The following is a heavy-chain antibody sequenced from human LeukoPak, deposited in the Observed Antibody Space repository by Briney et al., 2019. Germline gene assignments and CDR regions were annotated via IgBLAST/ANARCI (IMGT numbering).Heavy chain of an antibody. D-gene: IGHD3-3*01. J-gene: IGHJ6*02. Sequence: PGGSLRLSCAASGFIVSSNYMSWVRQAPGKGLEWVSVIYSGGSTYYADSVKGRFTISRDNSKNTLYLQMNSLRAEDTAVYYCASSYYDFWSGYPFYYYYGMDVWGQGTTVTVSS. CDR1: GFIVSSNY. CDR3: ASSYYDFWSGYPFYYYYGMDV. CDR2: IYSGGST. V-gene: IGHV3-53*01.